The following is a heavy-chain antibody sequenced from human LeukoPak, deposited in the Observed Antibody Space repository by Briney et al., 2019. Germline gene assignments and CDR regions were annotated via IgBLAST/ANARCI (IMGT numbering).Heavy chain of an antibody. CDR2: IYPGDSDT. J-gene: IGHJ4*02. V-gene: IGHV5-51*01. CDR3: ARPLDAVAGTSSDY. D-gene: IGHD6-19*01. CDR1: GYSFTNYW. Sequence: GESLKISCKGSGYSFTNYWIGWVRQMPGKGLEWMGVIYPGDSDTRYSPSFQGQVTISVDKSISTAYLHWSSPKASDTAMYYCARPLDAVAGTSSDYWGQGTLLTVSS.